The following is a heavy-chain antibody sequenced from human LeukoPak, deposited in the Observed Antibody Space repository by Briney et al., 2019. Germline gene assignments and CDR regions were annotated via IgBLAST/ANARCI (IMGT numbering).Heavy chain of an antibody. CDR2: ISYDGSNK. Sequence: GGSLRLSCAASGFTFSSYAMHWVRQAPGKGLEWVAGISYDGSNKYYADSVKGRFTISRDNSKNTLYLQMNSLRAEDTAVYYCATPKRHSSGWIEAFDYWGQGTLVTVSS. J-gene: IGHJ4*02. V-gene: IGHV3-30-3*01. D-gene: IGHD6-19*01. CDR3: ATPKRHSSGWIEAFDY. CDR1: GFTFSSYA.